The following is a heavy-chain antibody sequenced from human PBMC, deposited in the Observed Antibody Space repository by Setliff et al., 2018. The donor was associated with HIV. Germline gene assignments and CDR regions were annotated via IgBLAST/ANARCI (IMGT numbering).Heavy chain of an antibody. D-gene: IGHD6-19*01. CDR2: INTNTGNP. CDR1: GYTFTSYA. Sequence: ASVKVSCKASGYTFTSYAMNWVRQAPGQGLEWMGWINTNTGNPTYAQGFTGRFVFSLDTSVSTAYLQISSLKAEDTAVYYCARDYSSGGGYYYYGMDVWGQETTVTVSS. CDR3: ARDYSSGGGYYYYGMDV. V-gene: IGHV7-4-1*02. J-gene: IGHJ6*02.